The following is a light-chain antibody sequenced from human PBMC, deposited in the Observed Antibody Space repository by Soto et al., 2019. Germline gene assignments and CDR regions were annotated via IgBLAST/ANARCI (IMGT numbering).Light chain of an antibody. Sequence: QSALTQPASVSGSPGQSITISCTGTSSDVVAYNYVSWYQQHPGKAPKLMIYEVSNRPSGVSNRFSGSKSGNTASLTISGLQAEDEGDYYCSSYTSGSTGVFGGGTKLTVL. CDR2: EVS. CDR1: SSDVVAYNY. J-gene: IGLJ3*02. V-gene: IGLV2-14*01. CDR3: SSYTSGSTGV.